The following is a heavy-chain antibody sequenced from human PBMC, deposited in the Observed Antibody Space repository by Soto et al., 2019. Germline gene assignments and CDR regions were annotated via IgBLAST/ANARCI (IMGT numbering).Heavy chain of an antibody. J-gene: IGHJ1*01. CDR3: ARDRYCTNGVCYRSMLYFQH. D-gene: IGHD2-8*01. V-gene: IGHV1-18*01. CDR2: ISAYNGNT. Sequence: QVQLVQSGAEVKKPGASVKVSCKASGYTFTSYGISWVRQAPGQGLEWMGWISAYNGNTNYAQKLQGRVTMTTDTSTSTAYMELRSLGSDDTAVYYCARDRYCTNGVCYRSMLYFQHWGQGTLVTVSS. CDR1: GYTFTSYG.